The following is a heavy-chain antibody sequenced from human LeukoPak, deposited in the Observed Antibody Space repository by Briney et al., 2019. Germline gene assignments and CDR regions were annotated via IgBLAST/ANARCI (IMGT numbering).Heavy chain of an antibody. J-gene: IGHJ6*02. CDR2: IYYTGST. CDR3: ASEFGDYAGIDV. Sequence: PSETLSLTCTVSGVSISSYYWGWIRQFPGRGLEWIGYIYYTGSTSYSPSPKSRVTISIDTSKNQFSLKLSSVTAADTAVYYCASEFGDYAGIDVWGQGTTVTVSS. D-gene: IGHD3-16*01. V-gene: IGHV4-59*01. CDR1: GVSISSYY.